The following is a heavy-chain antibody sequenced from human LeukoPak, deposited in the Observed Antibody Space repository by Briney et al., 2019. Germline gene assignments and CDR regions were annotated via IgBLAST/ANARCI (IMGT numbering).Heavy chain of an antibody. J-gene: IGHJ6*02. CDR3: ARYVGGYCSSTSCPSVGMDV. CDR1: GGSISSGDYY. V-gene: IGHV4-30-4*01. D-gene: IGHD2-2*01. Sequence: SQTLSLTCTVSGGSISSGDYYWSWIRQPPGKGLEWIGYIYYSGSTNYNPSLKSRVTISVDTSKNQFSLKLSSVTAADTAVYYCARYVGGYCSSTSCPSVGMDVWGQGTTVTVSS. CDR2: IYYSGST.